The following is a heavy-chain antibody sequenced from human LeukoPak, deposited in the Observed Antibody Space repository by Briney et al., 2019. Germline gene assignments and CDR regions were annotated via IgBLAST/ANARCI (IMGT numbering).Heavy chain of an antibody. CDR2: INTNGDDT. V-gene: IGHV3-64*04. CDR3: ARDGDTLDY. J-gene: IGHJ4*02. Sequence: GGSLRLSCSASGFTFSTYAMHWVRQAPGKGLEHVSTINTNGDDTYYADSVKGRFTISRDNSKNTLYLQMNSLRAGDTAVYYCARDGDTLDYWGQGTLVTVSS. CDR1: GFTFSTYA. D-gene: IGHD4-17*01.